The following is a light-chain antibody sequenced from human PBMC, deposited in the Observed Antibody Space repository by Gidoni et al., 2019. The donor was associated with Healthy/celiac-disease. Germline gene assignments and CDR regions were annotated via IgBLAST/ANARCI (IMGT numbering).Light chain of an antibody. CDR2: GAS. CDR3: QQYNNWPPL. V-gene: IGKV3-15*01. Sequence: EIVMTQSPAPLSVSPGERATLSCRASQSVSSNLAWYQQKPGQAPRLLIYGASTRATGIPARFSGSGSGTEFTLTISSLQSEDFAVYYCQQYNNWPPLFGQGTKREIK. CDR1: QSVSSN. J-gene: IGKJ2*01.